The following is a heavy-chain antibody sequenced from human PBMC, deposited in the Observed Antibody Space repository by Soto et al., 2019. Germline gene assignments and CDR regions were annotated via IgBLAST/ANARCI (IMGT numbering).Heavy chain of an antibody. V-gene: IGHV1-24*01. CDR2: FDPEDGET. J-gene: IGHJ6*02. CDR3: ARDKGLYAYYYYGMDV. Sequence: ASVKVSCKVSGYTLTELSMHWVRQAPGKGLEWMGGFDPEDGETIYAQKFQGRVTMTTDTSTSTAYMELRSLRSDDTAVFYCARDKGLYAYYYYGMDVWGLGTTVTVSS. CDR1: GYTLTELS. D-gene: IGHD2-2*02.